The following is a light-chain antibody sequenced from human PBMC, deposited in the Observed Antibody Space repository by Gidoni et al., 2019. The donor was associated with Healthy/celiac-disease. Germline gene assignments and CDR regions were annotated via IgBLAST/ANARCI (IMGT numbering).Light chain of an antibody. CDR1: SGSMASNY. J-gene: IGLJ3*02. CDR3: QSYDSSILV. V-gene: IGLV6-57*01. CDR2: EDN. Sequence: NFMLTQPHSVSESPGKTVTISCTRSSGSMASNYVQWYQQRPGSSPTTVIYEDNQRPSGVPARFSGSIDSSSNSASLTISGLKTEDEADYYCQSYDSSILVFGGGTKLTVL.